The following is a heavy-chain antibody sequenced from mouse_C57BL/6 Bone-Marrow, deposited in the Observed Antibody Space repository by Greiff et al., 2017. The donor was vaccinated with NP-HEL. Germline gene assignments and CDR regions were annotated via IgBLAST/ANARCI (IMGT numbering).Heavy chain of an antibody. J-gene: IGHJ4*01. CDR1: GFTFSSYA. CDR3: TRAYYGYAMDY. V-gene: IGHV5-9-1*02. Sequence: EVQVVESGEGLVKPGGSLKLSCAASGFTFSSYAMSWVRQTPEKRLEWVAYISSGGDYIYYADTVKGRFTISRDNARNTLYLQMSILKSEDTAMDYCTRAYYGYAMDYWGQGTSVTVSS. CDR2: ISSGGDYI. D-gene: IGHD1-1*01.